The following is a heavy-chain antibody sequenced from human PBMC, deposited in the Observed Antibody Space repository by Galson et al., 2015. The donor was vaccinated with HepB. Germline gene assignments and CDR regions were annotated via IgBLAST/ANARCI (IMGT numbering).Heavy chain of an antibody. CDR2: IIPMFCTT. CDR3: ARDRRYYDFWSGYFSDAFDI. D-gene: IGHD3-3*01. V-gene: IGHV1-69*13. Sequence: SVKVSCKASGGTFSRYAISWLPQAPGHGLEWMGGIIPMFCTTTYAQKVQGRVTITAADSTSTAYMELSSLRSEDTAVYYCARDRRYYDFWSGYFSDAFDIWGQGTMVTVSS. J-gene: IGHJ3*02. CDR1: GGTFSRYA.